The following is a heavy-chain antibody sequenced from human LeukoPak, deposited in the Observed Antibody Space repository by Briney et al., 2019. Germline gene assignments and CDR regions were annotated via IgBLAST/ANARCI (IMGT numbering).Heavy chain of an antibody. CDR2: IRGSDGIT. D-gene: IGHD6-19*01. V-gene: IGHV3-23*01. CDR3: AKRCVRGWSTDAFDF. J-gene: IGHJ3*01. CDR1: GFTFSSYA. Sequence: PGGSLRLSCAASGFTFSSYAMSWVRQAPGKGLEWVSTIRGSDGITYYADSVKGRFTISRDNSKNTLYLQMNSLRAEDTAVYYCAKRCVRGWSTDAFDFWGQGTMVTVSS.